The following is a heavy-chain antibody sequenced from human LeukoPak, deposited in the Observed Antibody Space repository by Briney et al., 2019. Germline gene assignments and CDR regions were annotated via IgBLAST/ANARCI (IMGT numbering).Heavy chain of an antibody. D-gene: IGHD1-26*01. CDR2: ISAYNGNT. J-gene: IGHJ4*02. CDR3: ARHGISYSGSYEAYYFDY. V-gene: IGHV1-18*01. CDR1: GYTFTSYG. Sequence: GASVKVSCKASGYTFTSYGISWVRQAPGQGLEWMGWISAYNGNTNYAQKLQGRVTMTTDTSTSTAYMELRSLRSDDTAVYYCARHGISYSGSYEAYYFDYWGQGTLVTVSS.